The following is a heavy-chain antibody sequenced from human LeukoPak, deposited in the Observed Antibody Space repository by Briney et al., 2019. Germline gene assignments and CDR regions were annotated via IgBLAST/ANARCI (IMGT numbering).Heavy chain of an antibody. CDR3: ARANGRYYDFWSGPNWFDP. CDR2: FDPEDGET. CDR1: GYTLTELS. J-gene: IGHJ5*02. V-gene: IGHV1-24*01. D-gene: IGHD3-3*01. Sequence: ASVKVSCKVSGYTLTELSMHWVRQAPGKGLEWMGGFDPEDGETIYAQKFQGRVTITTDESTSTAYMELSSLRSEDTAVYYCARANGRYYDFWSGPNWFDPWGQGTLVTVSS.